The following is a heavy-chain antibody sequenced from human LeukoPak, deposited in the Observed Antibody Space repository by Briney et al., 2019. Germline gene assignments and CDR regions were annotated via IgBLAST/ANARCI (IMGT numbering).Heavy chain of an antibody. V-gene: IGHV3-73*01. CDR2: IRSKANSYAT. CDR3: TRHQYCSGGSCYDY. D-gene: IGHD2-15*01. Sequence: SGGSLRLSCAASGFTFSGSAMHWVRQASGKGLEWVGRIRSKANSYATAYAASVEGRFTISRDDSKNTAYLQMNSLKTEDTAVYYCTRHQYCSGGSCYDYWGQGTLVTVSS. CDR1: GFTFSGSA. J-gene: IGHJ4*02.